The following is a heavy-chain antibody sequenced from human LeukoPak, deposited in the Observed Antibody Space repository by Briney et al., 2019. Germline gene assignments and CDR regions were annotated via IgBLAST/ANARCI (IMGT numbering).Heavy chain of an antibody. J-gene: IGHJ4*02. V-gene: IGHV4-38-2*02. CDR2: IYHSGST. CDR3: ARVYYNWNYGGFDY. D-gene: IGHD1-7*01. CDR1: GYSISSGYY. Sequence: SETLSLTCTVSGYSISSGYYWGWIRQPPGKGLEWIGSIYHSGSTYYNPSLKSRVTISVDTSKNQFSLKLSSVTAADTAVYYCARVYYNWNYGGFDYWGQGTLVTVSS.